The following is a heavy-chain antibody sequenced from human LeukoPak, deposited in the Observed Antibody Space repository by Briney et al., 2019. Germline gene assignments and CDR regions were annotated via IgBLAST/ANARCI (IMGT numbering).Heavy chain of an antibody. CDR1: GFTFNTHA. V-gene: IGHV3-23*01. J-gene: IGHJ1*01. Sequence: GGSLRLSCEASGFTFNTHAMSWVRQGPGKGLEWVASITSSGRTPYYVDSVKGRFTISRDNSKNTLYLQMNNLRGEDTAVYYCAQDRPNFYESTGSYYKMKGDFWGQGSLVTVSS. CDR2: ITSSGRTP. D-gene: IGHD3-10*01. CDR3: AQDRPNFYESTGSYYKMKGDF.